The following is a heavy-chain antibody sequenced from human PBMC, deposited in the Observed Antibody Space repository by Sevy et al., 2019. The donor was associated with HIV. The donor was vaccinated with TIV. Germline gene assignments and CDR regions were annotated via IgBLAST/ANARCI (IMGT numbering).Heavy chain of an antibody. CDR2: IKSKTDGGTT. CDR1: GFTFSNAW. J-gene: IGHJ4*02. CDR3: TTDSKKRRLSALLDY. Sequence: GGYLRLSCAASGFTFSNAWMSCVRQAPGKGLEWVGRIKSKTDGGTTDYAAPVKGRFTISRDDSKNTLYLQMNSLKTADSAIYYCTTDSKKRRLSALLDYWGQGTSVPVSS. D-gene: IGHD6-25*01. V-gene: IGHV3-15*01.